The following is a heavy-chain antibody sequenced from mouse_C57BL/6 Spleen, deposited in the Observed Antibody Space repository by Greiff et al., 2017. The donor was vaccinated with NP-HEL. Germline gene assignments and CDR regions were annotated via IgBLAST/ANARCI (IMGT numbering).Heavy chain of an antibody. J-gene: IGHJ1*03. V-gene: IGHV1-82*01. CDR3: ARRLGNYGYFDV. CDR1: GYAFSSSW. Sequence: QVQLQQSGPELVKPGASVKISCKASGYAFSSSWMNWVKQRPGKGLEWIGRIYPGDGDTNYNGKFKGKATLTADKSSSTAYMQLSSLTSEDSAVYFCARRLGNYGYFDVWGTGTTVTVSS. CDR2: IYPGDGDT. D-gene: IGHD2-1*01.